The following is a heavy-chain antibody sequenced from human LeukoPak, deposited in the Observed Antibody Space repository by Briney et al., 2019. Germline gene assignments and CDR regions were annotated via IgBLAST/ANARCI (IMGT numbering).Heavy chain of an antibody. V-gene: IGHV3-11*04. D-gene: IGHD2-15*01. CDR2: ISNSGSSI. J-gene: IGHJ4*02. CDR1: GFTFSDSY. CDR3: ARDVGKAYFDY. Sequence: PGGSLRLSCAASGFTFSDSYMTWIRQAPGKGLEWVSYISNSGSSIYYADSVKGRFTISRDNAKNSLYLQMASLRAEDTAVYYCARDVGKAYFDYWGQGTLVTVSS.